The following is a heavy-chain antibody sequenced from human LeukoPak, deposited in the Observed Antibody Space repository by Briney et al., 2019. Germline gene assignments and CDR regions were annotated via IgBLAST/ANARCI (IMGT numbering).Heavy chain of an antibody. CDR2: ISSGGTT. CDR1: GFTFSNYD. D-gene: IGHD1-26*01. CDR3: SGSKNYYFDY. J-gene: IGHJ4*02. V-gene: IGHV3-23*01. Sequence: GGSLRLSCATSGFTFSNYDMSWVRQAPGKGLEWVSIISSGGTTYFADSVKGRFTVSRDNSKNTLYLQMESLRAEDTALYYCSGSKNYYFDYWGQGTLVTVSS.